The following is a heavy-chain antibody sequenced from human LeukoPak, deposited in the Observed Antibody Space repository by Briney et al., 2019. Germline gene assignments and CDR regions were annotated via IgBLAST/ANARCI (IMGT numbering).Heavy chain of an antibody. D-gene: IGHD2-2*01. CDR2: IYYSGNT. J-gene: IGHJ3*02. CDR1: GGSISSGDYY. Sequence: SETLSLTCTVFGGSISSGDYYWNWIRQPPGKGLEWIVYIYYSGNTYYNPSLKSRVTLSLDTSKNEFSLKLSSVIAADTAVYSCAREDIVVLPAGAFDIWGQGTMVTVSS. V-gene: IGHV4-30-4*01. CDR3: AREDIVVLPAGAFDI.